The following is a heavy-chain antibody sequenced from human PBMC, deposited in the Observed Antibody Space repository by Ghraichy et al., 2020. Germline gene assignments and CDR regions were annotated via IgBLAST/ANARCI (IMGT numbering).Heavy chain of an antibody. D-gene: IGHD2-2*01. V-gene: IGHV4-34*01. J-gene: IGHJ6*03. CDR2: INHGGST. Sequence: SETLSLTCAVYGGSFSGYYWSWIRQPPGKGLEWIGEINHGGSTNYNLSLKSRVSISVDTSKNQFSLKLSSVTAADTAVYYCARGVPAAVEYYYYYYMDVWGKGTTVTVSS. CDR3: ARGVPAAVEYYYYYYMDV. CDR1: GGSFSGYY.